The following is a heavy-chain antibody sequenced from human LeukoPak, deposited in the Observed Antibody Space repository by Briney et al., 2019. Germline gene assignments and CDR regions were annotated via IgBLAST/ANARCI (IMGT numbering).Heavy chain of an antibody. CDR2: IYSTGST. Sequence: SKTLSLTCTVSGGSISSYYWSWIRQPAGKGLEWIGHIYSTGSTNYNPSLKTRVTMSVDTSKNQFSLKLNSVTAADTAVYYCARGGGTGTTGRIDYWGQGTLVTVSS. V-gene: IGHV4-4*07. D-gene: IGHD1-7*01. J-gene: IGHJ4*02. CDR3: ARGGGTGTTGRIDY. CDR1: GGSISSYY.